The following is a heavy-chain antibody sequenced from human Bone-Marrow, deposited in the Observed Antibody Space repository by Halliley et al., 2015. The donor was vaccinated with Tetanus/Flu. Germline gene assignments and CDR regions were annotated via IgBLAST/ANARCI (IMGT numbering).Heavy chain of an antibody. Sequence: YYADSVKGRFTISRDNSENMLYLQMSSLRADDTAVYYCAKLSGGDLTGGISMFGVVVIAESFQYWGQGILVTVSS. J-gene: IGHJ1*01. CDR3: AKLSGGDLTGGISMFGVVVIAESFQY. V-gene: IGHV3-23*01. D-gene: IGHD3-3*01.